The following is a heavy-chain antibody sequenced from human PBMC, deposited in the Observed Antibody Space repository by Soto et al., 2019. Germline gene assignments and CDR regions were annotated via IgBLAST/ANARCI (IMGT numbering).Heavy chain of an antibody. CDR2: IWYDGSNK. CDR1: GFTFSSYG. CDR3: ARDSGDTSTYFQH. D-gene: IGHD3-10*01. J-gene: IGHJ1*01. V-gene: IGHV3-33*01. Sequence: QVQLVESGGGVVQPGRSLRLSCAASGFTFSSYGMHWVRQAPGKGLEWVAVIWYDGSNKYYADSVKGRFTISRDNSKNTLYLQMNSLRAEDTAVYYCARDSGDTSTYFQHWGQGTLVTVSS.